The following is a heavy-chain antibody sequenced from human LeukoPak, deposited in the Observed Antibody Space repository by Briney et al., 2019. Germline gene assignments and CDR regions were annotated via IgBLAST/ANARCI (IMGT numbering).Heavy chain of an antibody. Sequence: GGSLRLSCAGSGFALKSYSLTWVRQAPGKGLEWVAFIRDDGSNQYYADSVKGRFTISRDNSKNTLYLQMNSLRLEDTAVYYCAKDRSYFDSRGYRYIDCWGQGTLVTVSS. CDR2: IRDDGSNQ. J-gene: IGHJ4*02. V-gene: IGHV3-30*02. D-gene: IGHD3-22*01. CDR3: AKDRSYFDSRGYRYIDC. CDR1: GFALKSYS.